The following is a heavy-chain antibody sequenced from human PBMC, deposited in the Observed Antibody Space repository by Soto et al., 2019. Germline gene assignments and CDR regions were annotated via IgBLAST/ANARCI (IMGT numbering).Heavy chain of an antibody. D-gene: IGHD5-12*01. V-gene: IGHV3-48*03. CDR2: ISSSGSTI. CDR1: GFTFSSYE. CDR3: ARVIPRMVATPYGMDV. Sequence: TGGSLRLSCAASGFTFSSYEMNWVRQAPGKGLEWVSYISSSGSTIYYADSVKGRFTISRDNAKNSLYLQMNSLRAEDTAVYYCARVIPRMVATPYGMDVWGQGTTVTVSS. J-gene: IGHJ6*02.